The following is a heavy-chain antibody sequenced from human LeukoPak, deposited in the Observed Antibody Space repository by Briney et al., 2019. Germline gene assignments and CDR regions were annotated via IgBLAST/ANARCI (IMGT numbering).Heavy chain of an antibody. V-gene: IGHV4-39*01. J-gene: IGHJ5*02. CDR3: ARHRPYYYDSSGYYPGWFDP. Sequence: PSETLSLTCSVSGGSISSSIYCWGWIRQPPGKGLEWIGSIYYSGSTYYNPSLKSRVTISVDTSKNQFSLKLSSVTAADTAVYYCARHRPYYYDSSGYYPGWFDPWGQGTLVTVSS. CDR2: IYYSGST. D-gene: IGHD3-22*01. CDR1: GGSISSSIYC.